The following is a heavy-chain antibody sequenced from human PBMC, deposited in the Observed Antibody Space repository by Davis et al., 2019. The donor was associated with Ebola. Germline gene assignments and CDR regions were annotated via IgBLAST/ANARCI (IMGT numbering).Heavy chain of an antibody. D-gene: IGHD2-8*01. CDR2: ISGTGGAT. Sequence: GESLKISCAASGFTVSSNYMSWVRQAPGKGLEWVSAISGTGGATYYADSVKGRFTISRDNSKNTLYLQMNSQRAEDTAVYYCAKHVAIGTRAFDFWGQGTLVTVSS. CDR3: AKHVAIGTRAFDF. CDR1: GFTVSSNY. V-gene: IGHV3-23*01. J-gene: IGHJ4*02.